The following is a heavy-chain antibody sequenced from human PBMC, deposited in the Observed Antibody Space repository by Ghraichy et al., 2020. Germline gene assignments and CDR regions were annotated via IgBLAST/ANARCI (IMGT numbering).Heavy chain of an antibody. CDR3: ARHSYYYGSGSYGAFDI. J-gene: IGHJ3*02. CDR1: GGSISSSSYY. CDR2: IYYSGST. Sequence: SETLSLTCTVSGGSISSSSYYWGWIRQPPGKGLEWIGSIYYSGSTYYNPSLKSRVTISVDTSKNQFSLKLSSVTAADTAVYYCARHSYYYGSGSYGAFDIWGQGTMVTVSS. V-gene: IGHV4-39*01. D-gene: IGHD3-10*01.